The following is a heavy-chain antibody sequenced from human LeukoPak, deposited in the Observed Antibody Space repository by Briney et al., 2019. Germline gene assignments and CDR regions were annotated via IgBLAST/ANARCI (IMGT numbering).Heavy chain of an antibody. CDR1: GYTFTGYY. CDR3: ARDNSLTGIAVAGNLSCWFDP. J-gene: IGHJ5*02. Sequence: EASVKVSCKASGYTFTGYYMHWVRQAPGQGLEWMGWINPNSGGTNYAQKFQGRVTMTRDTSISTAYMELSRLRSDDTAVYYCARDNSLTGIAVAGNLSCWFDPWGQGTLVTVSS. CDR2: INPNSGGT. V-gene: IGHV1-2*02. D-gene: IGHD6-19*01.